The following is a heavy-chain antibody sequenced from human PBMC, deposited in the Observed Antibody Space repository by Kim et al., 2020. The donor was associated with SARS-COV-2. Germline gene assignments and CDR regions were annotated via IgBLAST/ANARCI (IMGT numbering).Heavy chain of an antibody. J-gene: IGHJ4*01. CDR2: ISWNSATT. CDR3: AKDIPSNYTAALYY. D-gene: IGHD6-13*01. V-gene: IGHV3-9*01. CDR1: GFTFDDYA. Sequence: GGSLRLSCAASGFTFDDYALHWVRLTPRKGLEWVSGISWNSATTDYADSVKGRFTISRDNARNSLYLQMNSLRPDDTAFYYCAKDIPSNYTAALYYWG.